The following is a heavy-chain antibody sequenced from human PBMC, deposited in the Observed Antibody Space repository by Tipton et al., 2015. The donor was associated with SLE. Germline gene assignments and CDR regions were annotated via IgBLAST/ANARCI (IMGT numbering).Heavy chain of an antibody. Sequence: TLSLTCTGSNGSITTTSHYWAWIRQSPGKGLEWIGSIYYSGVSYYNPSLKSRVTLSVDTSRNDFSLRVTSVTAADTAVYYCARQTGYIGHFDNWGLGTLVTVSS. CDR3: ARQTGYIGHFDN. CDR1: NGSITTTSHY. V-gene: IGHV4-39*01. J-gene: IGHJ4*02. D-gene: IGHD5-12*01. CDR2: IYYSGVS.